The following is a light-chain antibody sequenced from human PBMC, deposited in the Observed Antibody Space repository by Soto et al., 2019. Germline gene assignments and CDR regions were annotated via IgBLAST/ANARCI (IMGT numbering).Light chain of an antibody. CDR3: QQYGSSPIT. CDR1: QSVSSSY. J-gene: IGKJ5*01. CDR2: GAS. V-gene: IGKV3-20*01. Sequence: EIVLTQSPVTLSLSPGERATLSCRASQSVSSSYFAWYQQKPGQAPRLLIYGASNRATGIPDRFSGSESGTDFTLTISRLEPEDFAVYYCQQYGSSPITFGQGTRLEIK.